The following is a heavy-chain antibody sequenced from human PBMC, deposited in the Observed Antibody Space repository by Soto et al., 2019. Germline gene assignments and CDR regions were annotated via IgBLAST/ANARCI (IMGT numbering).Heavy chain of an antibody. CDR3: ARQTPPDYYDSSPPQIPAFDI. Sequence: SETLSLTCTVSGGSISSGDYYWSWIRQPPGKGLEWIGYIYYSGSTYYNPSLKSRVTISVDTSKNQFSLKLSSVTAADTAVYYCARQTPPDYYDSSPPQIPAFDIWGQGTMVNVSS. V-gene: IGHV4-30-4*01. CDR1: GGSISSGDYY. J-gene: IGHJ3*02. D-gene: IGHD3-22*01. CDR2: IYYSGST.